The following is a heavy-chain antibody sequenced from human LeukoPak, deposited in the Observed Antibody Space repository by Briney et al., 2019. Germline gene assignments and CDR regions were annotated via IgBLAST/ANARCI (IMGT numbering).Heavy chain of an antibody. CDR2: IYYNGVT. CDR3: ARLNALRAEEFDP. D-gene: IGHD3-16*01. CDR1: GGSINNYY. V-gene: IGHV4-59*01. Sequence: SETLSLTCTVSGGSINNYYWSWIRQPPGRGLEWLGYIYYNGVTNYNSSLKSRLTISIDTSKNQFSLKLTSVIAADTAVYYCARLNALRAEEFDPWGQGTLVTVSS. J-gene: IGHJ5*02.